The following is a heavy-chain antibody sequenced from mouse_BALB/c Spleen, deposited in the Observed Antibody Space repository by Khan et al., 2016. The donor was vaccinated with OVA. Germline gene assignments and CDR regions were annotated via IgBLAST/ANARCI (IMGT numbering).Heavy chain of an antibody. D-gene: IGHD1-1*02. CDR2: ISDGGSYT. Sequence: EVELVESGGGLVKPGGSLKLSCAASGFTFSDYYMYWVRQTPEKRLEWVATISDGGSYTYYPDSVKGRFPISRDDVKNNLYLQVSGLKSEDSAMYYCARGFYGGPFIYWGQGTLVTVSA. V-gene: IGHV5-4*02. CDR1: GFTFSDYY. J-gene: IGHJ3*01. CDR3: ARGFYGGPFIY.